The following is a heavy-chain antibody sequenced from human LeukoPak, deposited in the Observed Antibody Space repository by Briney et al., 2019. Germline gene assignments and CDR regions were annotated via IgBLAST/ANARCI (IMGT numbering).Heavy chain of an antibody. D-gene: IGHD6-19*01. CDR1: GGSFSGYY. CDR2: INHSGST. Sequence: PSETLSLTCAVYGGSFSGYYWSWIRQPPGKGLEWIGEINHSGSTNYNPSLKSRVTISVDTSKNQFSLKLSSVTAADTAVYYCARLVPGIAVAGTIFSWFDPWGQGTLVTVSS. CDR3: ARLVPGIAVAGTIFSWFDP. J-gene: IGHJ5*02. V-gene: IGHV4-34*01.